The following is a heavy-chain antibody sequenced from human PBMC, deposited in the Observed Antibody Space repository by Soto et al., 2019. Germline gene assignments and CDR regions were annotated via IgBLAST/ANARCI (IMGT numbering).Heavy chain of an antibody. Sequence: AAVQVSCKACDYTFTSYGIIWVRQAPGQGLEWIGWISVYNGNTNYAQKFRGRVTMTTDISTTTAYMEMRSLRSDDTAVYYCARSGSSWNLREFDYWGQGTLVTSPQ. CDR3: ARSGSSWNLREFDY. CDR1: DYTFTSYG. CDR2: ISVYNGNT. J-gene: IGHJ4*02. D-gene: IGHD6-13*01. V-gene: IGHV1-18*01.